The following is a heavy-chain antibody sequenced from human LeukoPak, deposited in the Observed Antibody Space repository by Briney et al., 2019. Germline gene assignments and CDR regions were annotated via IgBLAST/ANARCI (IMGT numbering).Heavy chain of an antibody. V-gene: IGHV3-74*01. Sequence: GGSLRLSCAASGFTFSSYWMHWVRQAPGKGLVWVSRINSDGSSRFYADSVKGRFTISRDNAKNTLYLQMNSLRAEDTAVYYCARMVTIFGENHYYYMNVWGKGTTVTVSS. CDR2: INSDGSSR. CDR1: GFTFSSYW. CDR3: ARMVTIFGENHYYYMNV. D-gene: IGHD3-3*01. J-gene: IGHJ6*03.